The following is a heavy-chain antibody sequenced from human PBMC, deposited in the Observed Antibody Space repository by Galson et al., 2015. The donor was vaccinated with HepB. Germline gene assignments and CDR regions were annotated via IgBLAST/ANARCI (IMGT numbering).Heavy chain of an antibody. CDR1: GFTFDDYA. Sequence: SLRLSCAASGFTFDDYAMHWVRQAPGKGLEWVSGISWNSGSIGYADSVKGRFTISRDNAKNSLYLQMNSLRAEDTALYYCAKEAWTLWWLHGAFDIWGQGTMVTVSS. CDR2: ISWNSGSI. J-gene: IGHJ3*02. V-gene: IGHV3-9*01. CDR3: AKEAWTLWWLHGAFDI. D-gene: IGHD2-21*01.